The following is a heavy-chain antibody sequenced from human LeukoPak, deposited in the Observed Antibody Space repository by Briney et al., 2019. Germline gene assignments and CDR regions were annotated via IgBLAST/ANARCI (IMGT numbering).Heavy chain of an antibody. J-gene: IGHJ4*02. D-gene: IGHD3-22*01. V-gene: IGHV3-23*01. CDR2: ISGSGGST. CDR1: GFTFSSYA. CDR3: AHDSSNYYYYFDY. Sequence: GGSLRPSCAASGFTFSSYAMSWVRQAPGKGLEWVSAISGSGGSTYYADSVQGRFTISRDNSKNTLYLQMNSLRGEDTAVYYCAHDSSNYYYYFDYWGQGTLVTVSS.